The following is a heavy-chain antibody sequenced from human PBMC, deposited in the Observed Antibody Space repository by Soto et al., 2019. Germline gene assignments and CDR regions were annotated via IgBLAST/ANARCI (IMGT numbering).Heavy chain of an antibody. CDR1: GFTFDDYA. J-gene: IGHJ4*02. D-gene: IGHD5-12*01. Sequence: GGSLRLSCAASGFTFDDYAMHWVRQAPGKGLEWVSGISWNSGSIGYADSVKGRFTISRDNAKNSLYLQMNSLRAEDTALYYCAKGKVEMATNYFDYWGQGTLVTVSS. CDR3: AKGKVEMATNYFDY. V-gene: IGHV3-9*01. CDR2: ISWNSGSI.